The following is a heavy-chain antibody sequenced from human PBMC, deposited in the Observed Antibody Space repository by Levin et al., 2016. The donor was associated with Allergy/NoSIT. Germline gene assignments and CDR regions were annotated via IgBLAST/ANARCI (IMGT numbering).Heavy chain of an antibody. CDR1: GFIFTNAW. J-gene: IGHJ4*02. CDR3: TADVDISMAYCFDY. V-gene: IGHV3-15*01. D-gene: IGHD5-18*01. Sequence: GESLKISCAASGFIFTNAWMSWVRQAPGKGLEWVGRIKSKVSGGTTEYAAPVKGRFTISRDDSKDTLYLQMNSLKTEDTALYYCTADVDISMAYCFDYWGQGVLVTVSS. CDR2: IKSKVSGGTT.